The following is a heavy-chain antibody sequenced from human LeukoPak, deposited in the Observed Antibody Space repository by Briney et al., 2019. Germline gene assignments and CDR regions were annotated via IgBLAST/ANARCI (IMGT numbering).Heavy chain of an antibody. CDR2: IYYGGTT. D-gene: IGHD5-18*01. J-gene: IGHJ4*02. CDR3: ARINTYGSYDY. Sequence: SETLSLTCTVSGASIRSHYWSWIRQPPGKGLEWIGHIYYGGTTSYSPALKSRVTTSVDTSKNQFSLNLNSVTAADTARYYCARINTYGSYDYWGQGTLVTVSS. V-gene: IGHV4-59*11. CDR1: GASIRSHY.